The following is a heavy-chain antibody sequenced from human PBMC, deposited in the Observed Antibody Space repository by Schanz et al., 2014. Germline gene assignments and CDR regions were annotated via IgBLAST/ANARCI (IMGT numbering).Heavy chain of an antibody. CDR1: GFTFSSYA. D-gene: IGHD6-13*01. CDR2: ISSGSSYA. V-gene: IGHV3-21*05. Sequence: EVQLVESGGGLVKPGGSLRLSCAASGFTFSSYAMSWVRQAPGQGLEWVSDISSGSSYANYADSVKGRFTISRDNSKNTLYLQMNSLRAEDTAVYYCAREEGWGIAAAGRKRYYDGMDVWGQGTTVTV. J-gene: IGHJ6*02. CDR3: AREEGWGIAAAGRKRYYDGMDV.